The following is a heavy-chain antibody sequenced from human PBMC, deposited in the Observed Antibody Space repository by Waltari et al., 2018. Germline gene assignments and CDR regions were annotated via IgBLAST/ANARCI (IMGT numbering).Heavy chain of an antibody. CDR1: GVSVSTPLLY. D-gene: IGHD3-22*01. J-gene: IGHJ1*01. V-gene: IGHV4-39*01. CDR3: ASHERVVPVFIES. CDR2: VFPSGTT. Sequence: KESGPRLVKPSETLSLNCTVSGVSVSTPLLYWTWIRQSPGKGPEGIASVFPSGTTYYNPSLRGRVSMSVDSARGQFSLKLYPVTAADTAVYFCASHERVVPVFIESWGQGILVTVSS.